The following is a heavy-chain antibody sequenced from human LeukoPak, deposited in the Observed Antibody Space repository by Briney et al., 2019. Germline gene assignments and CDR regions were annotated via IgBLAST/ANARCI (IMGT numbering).Heavy chain of an antibody. CDR3: AKDSLADSTGYSYRGCYDF. Sequence: GGSLRLSCAASGFTFSSYAMTWVRQAPGKGLEWVSTISGAAGSTYHADSVKGRFTMSRDNSKYTLYLQMNCLRAEDTAVYYCAKDSLADSTGYSYRGCYDFWGQGTLVTVSS. V-gene: IGHV3-23*01. CDR2: ISGAAGST. D-gene: IGHD3-22*01. J-gene: IGHJ4*02. CDR1: GFTFSSYA.